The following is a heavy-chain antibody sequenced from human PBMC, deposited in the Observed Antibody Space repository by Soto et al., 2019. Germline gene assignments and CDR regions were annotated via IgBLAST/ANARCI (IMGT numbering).Heavy chain of an antibody. J-gene: IGHJ4*02. D-gene: IGHD5-12*01. CDR2: VKDGGHT. CDR3: ARGQEGVVATH. CDR1: GGSLSGYY. Sequence: QVQLQQWGAGLLKPSETLSLNCAVTGGSLSGYYWSWIRQPPGKGLEWIGEVKDGGHTNYSPSLRGRVIISSDTSNDLFSLRLNPVTAADTGVYYCARGQEGVVATHWDQGSLVTVSS. V-gene: IGHV4-34*01.